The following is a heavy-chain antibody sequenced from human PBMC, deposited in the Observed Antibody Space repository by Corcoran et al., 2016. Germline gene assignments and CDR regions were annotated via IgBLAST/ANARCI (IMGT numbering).Heavy chain of an antibody. V-gene: IGHV3-48*04. CDR3: AREGIGWATPPDY. CDR2: ISSSSSTI. CDR1: GFTFSSHS. D-gene: IGHD1-26*01. J-gene: IGHJ4*02. Sequence: EVQLVESGGGLVQPGGSLRLSCAASGFTFSSHSMNWVRQAPGKGLEWVSYISSSSSTIYYADSVKGRFTISRDNAKNSLYLQMNSLRAEYTAVYYCAREGIGWATPPDYWGQGPLVTVSS.